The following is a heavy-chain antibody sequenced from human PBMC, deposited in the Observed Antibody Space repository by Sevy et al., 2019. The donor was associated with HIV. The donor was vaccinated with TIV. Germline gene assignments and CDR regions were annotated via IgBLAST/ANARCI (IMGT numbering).Heavy chain of an antibody. CDR3: ARDATMIGVYYGMDV. CDR1: GFTVSSNY. J-gene: IGHJ6*02. CDR2: IYSGGST. D-gene: IGHD3-22*01. V-gene: IGHV3-66*01. Sequence: GGSLRLSCAASGFTVSSNYMSWVRQAPGKGLEWVSVIYSGGSTYYADSVKGRFTISRDNSKNTLYLQMNSLRAEDTAVYYCARDATMIGVYYGMDVWGQRTTVTVSS.